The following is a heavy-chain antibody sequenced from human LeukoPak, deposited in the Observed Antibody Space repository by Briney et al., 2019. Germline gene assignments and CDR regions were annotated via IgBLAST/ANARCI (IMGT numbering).Heavy chain of an antibody. Sequence: PGGSLRLSCAASGVTFSSYAMSWVRQAPGKGLEWVSAISGSGGSTYYADSVKGRFTISRDNAKNSLYLQMNSLRAEDTAVYYCARDARQQLVERFDYWGQGTLVTVSS. CDR1: GVTFSSYA. CDR2: ISGSGGST. D-gene: IGHD6-13*01. J-gene: IGHJ4*02. V-gene: IGHV3-23*01. CDR3: ARDARQQLVERFDY.